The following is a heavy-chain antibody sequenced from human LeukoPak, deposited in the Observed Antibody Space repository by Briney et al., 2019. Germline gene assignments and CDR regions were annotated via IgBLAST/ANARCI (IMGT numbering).Heavy chain of an antibody. CDR1: GYTFTNYY. CDR3: AREYNSPDY. V-gene: IGHV1-46*01. Sequence: ASVKVSCKASGYTFTNYYMHWVRQAPGQGLEWMGIIHPNGDTTTNAQKFQGRVTMTRDTSTSTVYMELSSLTSEDTAVYYCAREYNSPDYWGQGTLVTVSS. J-gene: IGHJ4*02. D-gene: IGHD1-20*01. CDR2: IHPNGDTT.